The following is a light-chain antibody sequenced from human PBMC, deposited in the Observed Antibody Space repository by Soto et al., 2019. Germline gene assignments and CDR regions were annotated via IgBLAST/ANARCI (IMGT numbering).Light chain of an antibody. CDR2: DVS. CDR3: QQYHRYSWT. CDR1: QSISSW. J-gene: IGKJ1*01. Sequence: DIQMTQSPSTLSASVGDRVTITCRASQSISSWLAWYQQKPGKAPNLLIYDVSNLESGVPSRFSGSGSGTEFTLTISSLQADDFATYYCQQYHRYSWTFGQGTKVDIK. V-gene: IGKV1-5*01.